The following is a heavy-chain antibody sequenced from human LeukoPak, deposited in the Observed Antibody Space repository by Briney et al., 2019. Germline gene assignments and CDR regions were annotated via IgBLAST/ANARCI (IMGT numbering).Heavy chain of an antibody. Sequence: ASVKVSCKASGYTFTGYYMHWVRQAPGQGREWMGWLNPNSGGTNYAQKFQGRVTMTRDTSISTAYMELSRLRSDDTAVYYCARGVTGHIRRGLSLRSWYFDLWGRGTLVTVSS. J-gene: IGHJ2*01. V-gene: IGHV1-2*02. D-gene: IGHD7-27*01. CDR1: GYTFTGYY. CDR2: LNPNSGGT. CDR3: ARGVTGHIRRGLSLRSWYFDL.